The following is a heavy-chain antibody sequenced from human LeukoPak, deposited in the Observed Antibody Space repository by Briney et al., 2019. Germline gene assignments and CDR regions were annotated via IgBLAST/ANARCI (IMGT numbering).Heavy chain of an antibody. CDR1: GFTFSNSA. Sequence: GGSLRLSCAASGFTFSNSAMSWVRQAPGKGLEWVSAISGDGGGTYYADSVKGRFTISRDNSKNTLYLQMNSLRAEDTAVYYCARVLSYDSSGFDFWGQGTLVTVSS. V-gene: IGHV3-23*01. J-gene: IGHJ4*02. CDR3: ARVLSYDSSGFDF. CDR2: ISGDGGGT. D-gene: IGHD3-22*01.